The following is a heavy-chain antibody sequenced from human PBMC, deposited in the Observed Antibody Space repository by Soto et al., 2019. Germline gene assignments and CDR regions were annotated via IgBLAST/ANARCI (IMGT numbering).Heavy chain of an antibody. CDR2: IWYDGSNK. CDR3: ARPYCSGGSCVAFDI. Sequence: QPGGSLRLSCAASGFTFSSYGMHWVRQAPGKGLEWVAVIWYDGSNKYYADSVKGRFTISRDNSKNTLYLQMNSLRAEDTAVYYCARPYCSGGSCVAFDIWGQGTMVTV. CDR1: GFTFSSYG. D-gene: IGHD2-15*01. V-gene: IGHV3-33*01. J-gene: IGHJ3*02.